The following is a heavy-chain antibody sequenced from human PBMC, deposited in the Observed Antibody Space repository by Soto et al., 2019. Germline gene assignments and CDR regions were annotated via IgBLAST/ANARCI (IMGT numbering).Heavy chain of an antibody. J-gene: IGHJ4*02. CDR2: ISSSSSTI. D-gene: IGHD2-2*01. Sequence: GGSLRLSCAASGFTFSSYSMNWVRQAPGKGLEWVSYISSSSSTIYYADSVKGRFTISRDNAKNSLYLQMNSLRAEDTAVYYCAVPAAIVRSSSWGQGTLVTVSS. CDR3: AVPAAIVRSSS. V-gene: IGHV3-48*01. CDR1: GFTFSSYS.